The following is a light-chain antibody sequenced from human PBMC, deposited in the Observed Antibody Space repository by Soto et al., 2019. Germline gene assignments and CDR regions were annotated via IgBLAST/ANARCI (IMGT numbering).Light chain of an antibody. V-gene: IGLV2-11*01. CDR1: SSDVESYNL. J-gene: IGLJ1*01. CDR3: CSYAGSYTFYV. CDR2: DVS. Sequence: QSVLTQPASVSGSPGQSITISCTGTSSDVESYNLVSWYQQHPGKAPKVMIYDVSKRPSGVPDRFSSSKSGNTASLTLSGLQAEDEADYYCCSYAGSYTFYVFGTGTKLTVL.